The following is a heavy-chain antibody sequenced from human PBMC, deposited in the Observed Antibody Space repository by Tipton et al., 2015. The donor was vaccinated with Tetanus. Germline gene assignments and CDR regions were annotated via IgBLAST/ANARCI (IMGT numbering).Heavy chain of an antibody. Sequence: QLVQSGAEVKKPGESLRISCKGSGYSFTSYWISWVRQMPGKGLEWMGRIDPSDSYTNYSPSFQGHVTISADKSISTAYLQWSSLKASDTAMYYYGSGFKEAGYYFDYWGQGTLVTVSS. CDR1: GYSFTSYW. CDR3: GSGFKEAGYYFDY. D-gene: IGHD3-10*01. CDR2: IDPSDSYT. V-gene: IGHV5-10-1*01. J-gene: IGHJ4*02.